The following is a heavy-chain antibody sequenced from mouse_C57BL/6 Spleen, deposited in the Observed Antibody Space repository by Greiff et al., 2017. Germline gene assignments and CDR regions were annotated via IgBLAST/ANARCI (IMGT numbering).Heavy chain of an antibody. J-gene: IGHJ2*01. CDR3: ARSIYYGNYVEDDY. CDR2: IFPGSGST. Sequence: QVQLQQSGPELVKPGASVKISCKASGYTFTDYYINWVKQRPGQGLEWIGWIFPGSGSTYYNEKFKGKATLTVDKSYSTAYMLLSSLTSEDSTVSFCARSIYYGNYVEDDYWGQGTTLTVSS. D-gene: IGHD2-1*01. V-gene: IGHV1-75*01. CDR1: GYTFTDYY.